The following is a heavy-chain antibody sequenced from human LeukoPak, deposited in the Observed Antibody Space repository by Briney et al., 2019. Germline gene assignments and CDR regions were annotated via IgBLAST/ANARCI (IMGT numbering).Heavy chain of an antibody. CDR1: GGSISSYY. J-gene: IGHJ5*02. CDR2: IYTSGST. CDR3: ARDRGGYDFVWFDP. Sequence: TSETLSLTCTVPGGSISSYYWSWIRQPAGKGLEWIGRIYTSGSTNYNPSLKSRVTMSVDTSKNQFSLKLSSVTAADTAVYYCARDRGGYDFVWFDPWGQGTLVTVSS. D-gene: IGHD5-12*01. V-gene: IGHV4-4*07.